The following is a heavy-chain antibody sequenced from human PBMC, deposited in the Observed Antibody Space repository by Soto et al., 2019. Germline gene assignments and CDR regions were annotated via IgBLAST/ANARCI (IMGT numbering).Heavy chain of an antibody. CDR1: GGSISSSNW. J-gene: IGHJ6*02. CDR3: ARAGLTGYSSYYYYGMDV. CDR2: IYHSGST. Sequence: TSETLSLTCAVSGGSISSSNWWSWVRQPPGKGLEWIGEIYHSGSTNYNPSLKSRVTISVDKSKNQFSLKLSSVTAADTAVYYCARAGLTGYSSYYYYGMDVWGQGTTVTVSS. D-gene: IGHD3-9*01. V-gene: IGHV4-4*02.